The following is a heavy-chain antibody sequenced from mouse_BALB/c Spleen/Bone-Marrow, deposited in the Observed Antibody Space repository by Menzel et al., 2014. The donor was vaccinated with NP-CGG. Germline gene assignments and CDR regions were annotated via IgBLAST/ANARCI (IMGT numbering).Heavy chain of an antibody. CDR1: GYTFTDYA. CDR2: ISTYSGNT. J-gene: IGHJ4*01. D-gene: IGHD5-1-1*01. CDR3: AGGYPGHYSLDY. Sequence: QVQLQQPGPELVRPGVSVKISCKGSGYTFTDYAMHWVKQSHTKSLEWIGVISTYSGNTNYNQKFKGKATMTVDKSSSTAYVELARLTSEDSAIYFCAGGYPGHYSLDYWGQGTSVTVSS. V-gene: IGHV1-67*01.